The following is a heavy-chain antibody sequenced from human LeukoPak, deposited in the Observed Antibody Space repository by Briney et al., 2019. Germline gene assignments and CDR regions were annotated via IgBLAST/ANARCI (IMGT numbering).Heavy chain of an antibody. V-gene: IGHV3-11*06. CDR1: RFIFSDYY. CDR3: ARVVYYFDY. D-gene: IGHD3-10*01. J-gene: IGHJ4*02. CDR2: IDSSSTYT. Sequence: GGSLRLSCATSRFIFSDYYMSWIRQAPGKGLEWVSHIDSSSTYTNYADSVKGRFTISRDNAKKSLYLQMSSLRADDTAVYYCARVVYYFDYWGQGTLVTVSS.